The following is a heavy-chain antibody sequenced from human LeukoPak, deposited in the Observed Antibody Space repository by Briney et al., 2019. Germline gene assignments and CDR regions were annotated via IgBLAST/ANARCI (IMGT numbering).Heavy chain of an antibody. CDR2: NYYSGST. CDR3: ARVLNPWFGEFAFDY. J-gene: IGHJ4*02. CDR1: GDSISSYY. V-gene: IGHV4-59*01. Sequence: SETLSLTCTVSGDSISSYYWSWIRQPPGKRLEWIGYNYYSGSTNYNPSLKSRLTISLDTSKNQFSLKLSSVTAADTAVYYCARVLNPWFGEFAFDYWGQGALVIVSS. D-gene: IGHD3-10*01.